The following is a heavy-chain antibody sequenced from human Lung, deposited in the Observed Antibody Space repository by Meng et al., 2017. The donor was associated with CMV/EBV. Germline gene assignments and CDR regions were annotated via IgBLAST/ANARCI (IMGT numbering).Heavy chain of an antibody. CDR1: GFNFRTYW. J-gene: IGHJ6*02. CDR3: ARDDIVAVPTAHFNPTHVYYYYGMDV. D-gene: IGHD2-15*01. Sequence: ESXKISXAASGFNFRTYWMSWVRQSPGLGLEWVATIKEDRLEVYYVDSVKGRFTISRDNARNSLYLQMNSLRVEDTAVYYCARDDIVAVPTAHFNPTHVYYYYGMDVWGQGXTVTVSS. V-gene: IGHV3-7*01. CDR2: IKEDRLEV.